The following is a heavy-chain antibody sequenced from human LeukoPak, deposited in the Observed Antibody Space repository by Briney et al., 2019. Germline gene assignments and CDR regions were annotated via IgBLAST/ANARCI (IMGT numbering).Heavy chain of an antibody. CDR1: GDSISSGNW. CDR3: ARGLVDTGRSRFDY. J-gene: IGHJ4*02. D-gene: IGHD5-12*01. V-gene: IGHV4-4*02. CDR2: IHHSGST. Sequence: SGTLSLTCAVSGDSISSGNWWSWVRQPPGKVLEWIGEIHHSGSTNYNPSLKSRVTISVDKPNNQLSLKMTSVTAADTAVYYCARGLVDTGRSRFDYWGQGTLVTVSS.